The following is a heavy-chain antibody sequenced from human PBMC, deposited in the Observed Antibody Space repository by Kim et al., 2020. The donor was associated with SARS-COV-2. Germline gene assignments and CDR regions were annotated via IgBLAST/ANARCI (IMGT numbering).Heavy chain of an antibody. CDR2: T. J-gene: IGHJ4*02. Sequence: TYYNPSLKSRVTISVDTTKNQFSLKLSSVTAADMAVYLCAIHKVADPFDYWGQGTLVTVSS. D-gene: IGHD5-12*01. V-gene: IGHV4-39*01. CDR3: AIHKVADPFDY.